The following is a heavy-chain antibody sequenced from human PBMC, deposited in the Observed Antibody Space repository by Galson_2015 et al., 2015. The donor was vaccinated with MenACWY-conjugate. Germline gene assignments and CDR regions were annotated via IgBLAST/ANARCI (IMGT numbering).Heavy chain of an antibody. V-gene: IGHV1-69*04. CDR3: AREPQFCSGTRCSFGWFDP. Sequence: SVKVSCRASGGAFSNYAISWVRQAPGLGLEWMGRIIPFLGIANYAETFQGRVTITAEKSTTTVYMEVTGLRSDDTAVYYCAREPQFCSGTRCSFGWFDPWGQGTLVTVSS. J-gene: IGHJ5*02. CDR2: IIPFLGIA. D-gene: IGHD2-15*01. CDR1: GGAFSNYA.